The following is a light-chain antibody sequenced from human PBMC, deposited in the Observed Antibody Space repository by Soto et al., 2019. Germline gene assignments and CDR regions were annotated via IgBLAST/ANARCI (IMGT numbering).Light chain of an antibody. Sequence: QSVLTQPASVSGSPGQSITISCSGTRSDIGSYNYVAWYQQFPGKTPKILIYGVSNRPSGVSSRFSGSKSGNTASLTISGLQAEDEGDYYCTSFAPGRIYVFGSGTKVT. CDR1: RSDIGSYNY. J-gene: IGLJ1*01. V-gene: IGLV2-14*01. CDR2: GVS. CDR3: TSFAPGRIYV.